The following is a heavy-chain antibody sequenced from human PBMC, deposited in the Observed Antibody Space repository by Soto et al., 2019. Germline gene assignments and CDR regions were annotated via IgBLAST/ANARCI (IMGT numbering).Heavy chain of an antibody. CDR3: ARVVYSSSSGYYYYGMDV. V-gene: IGHV4-59*01. CDR1: GGSISSYY. D-gene: IGHD6-6*01. CDR2: IYYSGST. Sequence: SETLSLTCTVSGGSISSYYWSWIRQPPGKGLKWIGYIYYSGSTNYNPSLKSRVTISVDTSKNQFSLKLSSVTAADTAVYYCARVVYSSSSGYYYYGMDVWGQGTTVTVSS. J-gene: IGHJ6*02.